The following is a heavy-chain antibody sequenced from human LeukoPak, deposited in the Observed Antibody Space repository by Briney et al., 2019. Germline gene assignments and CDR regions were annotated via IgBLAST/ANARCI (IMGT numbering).Heavy chain of an antibody. CDR1: SFIFSNYW. V-gene: IGHV3-7*04. D-gene: IGHD6-19*01. CDR2: INQDGSEK. J-gene: IGHJ4*02. CDR3: ARDPMAGTVDY. Sequence: GGSLRLSCAASSFIFSNYWMSWVRQAPGKGLEWVANINQDGSEKYYVDSVKGRFTISRDNAKNSLYLQMNSLRAEDTAGYFCARDPMAGTVDYWGQGTLVTVSP.